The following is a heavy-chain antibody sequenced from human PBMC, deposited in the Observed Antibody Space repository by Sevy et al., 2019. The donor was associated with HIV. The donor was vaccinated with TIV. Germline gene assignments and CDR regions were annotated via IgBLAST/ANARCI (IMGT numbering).Heavy chain of an antibody. D-gene: IGHD2-15*01. J-gene: IGHJ4*02. CDR3: AHEAGYCSGGSCYAGVDY. CDR2: ISGSGGST. Sequence: GGSLRLSCAASGFTFSSYAMSWVRQAPGKGLEWVSAISGSGGSTYYADSVKGRFTISRDNSKNTLCLQMNSLRAEDTAVYYCAHEAGYCSGGSCYAGVDYWGQGTLVTVSS. CDR1: GFTFSSYA. V-gene: IGHV3-23*01.